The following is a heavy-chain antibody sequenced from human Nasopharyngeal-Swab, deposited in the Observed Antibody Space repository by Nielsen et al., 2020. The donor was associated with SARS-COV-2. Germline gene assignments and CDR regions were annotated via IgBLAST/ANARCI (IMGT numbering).Heavy chain of an antibody. J-gene: IGHJ4*02. CDR3: ATGACDY. CDR1: GFSISSTF. Sequence: GESLKISCVVSGFSISSTFINWVRQAPGKGLEWISLINSAGEGVYGDSVKGRFTIARDTSKNTVSLQMNSLRAEDTAVYYCATGACDYWGQGALVTVSS. V-gene: IGHV3-53*01. CDR2: INSAGEG.